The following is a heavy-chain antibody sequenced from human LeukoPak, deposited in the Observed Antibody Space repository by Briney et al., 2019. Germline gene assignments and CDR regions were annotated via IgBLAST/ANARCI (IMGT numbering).Heavy chain of an antibody. Sequence: NSSETLSLTCAVYGGAFSNYYWSWIRQPPGKGLEWIGEINDSGSTNYNPSLKSRVTISVDTSKNQFSLKLTSVTAADTAVYHCARGGWELPEAYFNYWGQGTLVTVSS. J-gene: IGHJ4*02. CDR1: GGAFSNYY. CDR3: ARGGWELPEAYFNY. V-gene: IGHV4-34*01. D-gene: IGHD1-26*01. CDR2: INDSGST.